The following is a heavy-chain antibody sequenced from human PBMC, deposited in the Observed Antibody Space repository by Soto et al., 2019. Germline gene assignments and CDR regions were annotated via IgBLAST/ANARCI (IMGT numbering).Heavy chain of an antibody. V-gene: IGHV1-18*01. Sequence: ASVKVSCKASGYTFTSYAFTWVRQAPGQGLEWMGWITAYNGNTNYAQRFQGRVTMTTDTSASTAYMELSSLRSEDTAVYYCARDLGGWPDYWGQGTLVIVSS. CDR3: ARDLGGWPDY. J-gene: IGHJ4*02. CDR1: GYTFTSYA. D-gene: IGHD2-15*01. CDR2: ITAYNGNT.